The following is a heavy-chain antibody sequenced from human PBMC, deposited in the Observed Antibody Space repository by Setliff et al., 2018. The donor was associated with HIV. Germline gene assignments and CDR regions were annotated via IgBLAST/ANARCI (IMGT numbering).Heavy chain of an antibody. Sequence: PSETLSLTCAVYGGSFSGYYWSWIRQPPGKGLEWIGSVHYTGSTQYNPSLKSRVTMSVGTSANQFSLRLSSVTAADTAVYYCARQTGDFDSYYSLDVWGQGTTVTVSS. V-gene: IGHV4-34*01. CDR3: ARQTGDFDSYYSLDV. D-gene: IGHD7-27*01. J-gene: IGHJ6*02. CDR2: VHYTGST. CDR1: GGSFSGYY.